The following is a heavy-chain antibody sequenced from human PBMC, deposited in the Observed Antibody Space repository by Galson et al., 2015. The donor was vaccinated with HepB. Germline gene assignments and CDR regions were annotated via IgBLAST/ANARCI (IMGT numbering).Heavy chain of an antibody. CDR2: IYYSGST. D-gene: IGHD1-26*01. CDR3: ARRGRGLGGSRDDY. J-gene: IGHJ4*02. V-gene: IGHV4-39*01. Sequence: TLSLTCTVSGGSISSSSYYWGWIRQPPGKGLEWIGSIYYSGSTYYNPSLKSRVTISVDTSKNQFSLKLSSVTAADTAVYYCARRGRGLGGSRDDYWGQGTLVTVSS. CDR1: GGSISSSSYY.